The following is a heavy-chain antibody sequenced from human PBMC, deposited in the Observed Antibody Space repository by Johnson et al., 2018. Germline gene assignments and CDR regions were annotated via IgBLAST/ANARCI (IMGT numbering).Heavy chain of an antibody. Sequence: VQLVQSGGGLVQXGGSXRLXCAASGFNVNNYWMQWVRQVPGKGPGWVSRINRSGRDVSYAESREGRFSISRDNAKNTLYLQMNSLRVEDTGVYYCARDTRSETVYGFYYMDVWGKGTTVTVSS. V-gene: IGHV3-74*01. CDR3: ARDTRSETVYGFYYMDV. CDR1: GFNVNNYW. CDR2: INRSGRDV. J-gene: IGHJ6*03. D-gene: IGHD3-3*01.